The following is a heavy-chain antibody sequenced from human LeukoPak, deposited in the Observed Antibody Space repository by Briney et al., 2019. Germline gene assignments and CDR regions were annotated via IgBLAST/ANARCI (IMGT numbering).Heavy chain of an antibody. D-gene: IGHD1-14*01. CDR3: ARVANQALDY. CDR1: GGPISSRSCY. Sequence: PSETLSLTCAVSGGPISSRSCYWGWIRQPPGKGLEWIGSIYYTGSTYHNPSLKSRVTMSVDTSKNQFSLKLSSVTAADTAVYYCARVANQALDYWGQGTLVSVSS. CDR2: IYYTGST. J-gene: IGHJ4*02. V-gene: IGHV4-39*07.